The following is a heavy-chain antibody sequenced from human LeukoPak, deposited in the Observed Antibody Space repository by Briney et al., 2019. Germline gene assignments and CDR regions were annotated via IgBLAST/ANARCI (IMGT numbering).Heavy chain of an antibody. CDR1: GFTVSSNY. CDR3: ARGNGWIRRGFDP. J-gene: IGHJ5*02. V-gene: IGHV3-66*01. D-gene: IGHD6-19*01. Sequence: GGSLRLSCAASGFTVSSNYMSRVRQAPGKGLEWVSVIYTGGSTYYADSVKGRFTISRDNSKNSLYLQMNSLRAEDTAVYYCARGNGWIRRGFDPWGQGTLVTVSS. CDR2: IYTGGST.